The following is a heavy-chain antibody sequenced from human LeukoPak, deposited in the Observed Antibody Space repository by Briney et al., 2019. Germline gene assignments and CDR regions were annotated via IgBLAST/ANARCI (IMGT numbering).Heavy chain of an antibody. CDR3: AKGHYDTGGYYYFDY. J-gene: IGHJ4*02. D-gene: IGHD3-22*01. V-gene: IGHV3-23*01. CDR2: VSGSGGST. Sequence: GGSLRLSCAASGFTFSTYAMHWVRQAPGKGLEWVSVVSGSGGSTYYADSVKGRFTISRDNSKNTVYLQMNSLRAEDTAVYYCAKGHYDTGGYYYFDYWGQGTLVTVSS. CDR1: GFTFSTYA.